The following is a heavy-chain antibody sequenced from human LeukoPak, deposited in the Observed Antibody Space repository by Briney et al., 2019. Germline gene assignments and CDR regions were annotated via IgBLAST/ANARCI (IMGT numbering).Heavy chain of an antibody. D-gene: IGHD3-22*01. CDR1: GFTFSTYS. J-gene: IGHJ3*02. CDR2: IISSSSTI. Sequence: GGSLRLSCAASGFTFSTYSMNWVRQAPGKGLEWVSYIISSSSTIYYADSVKGRFTISRDNAKHSLYLQMNSLRAEATAVYYCARAGRYSYDSTGYYYDAFDIWGQGTMVTVSS. V-gene: IGHV3-48*01. CDR3: ARAGRYSYDSTGYYYDAFDI.